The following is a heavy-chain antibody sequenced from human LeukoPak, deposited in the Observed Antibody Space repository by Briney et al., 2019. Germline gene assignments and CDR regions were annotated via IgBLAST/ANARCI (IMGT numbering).Heavy chain of an antibody. CDR3: ARVFRWELPYYFDY. CDR1: GYTFTSYG. D-gene: IGHD1-26*01. V-gene: IGHV1-18*01. Sequence: ASVKVSCKASGYTFTSYGISWVRQAPGQGLEWMGWISVYNGNTNYAQKFQGRVTMTTDTSTSTAYMELRSLRSDDTAVYYCARVFRWELPYYFDYWGQGTLVTVPS. J-gene: IGHJ4*02. CDR2: ISVYNGNT.